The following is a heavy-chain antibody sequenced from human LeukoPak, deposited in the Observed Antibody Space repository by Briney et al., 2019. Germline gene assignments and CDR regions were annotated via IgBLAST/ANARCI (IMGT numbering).Heavy chain of an antibody. CDR1: GYTFTSNY. CDR3: ARDQEGFDY. J-gene: IGHJ4*02. Sequence: ASVKVSCKASGYTFTSNYIHWVRQAPGQGLEWVGMIYPRDGSTSYAQKFQGRVTVTRDTSTSTVHVELSGLRSEDTAVYYCARDQEGFDYWGQGTLVTVSS. V-gene: IGHV1-46*01. CDR2: IYPRDGST.